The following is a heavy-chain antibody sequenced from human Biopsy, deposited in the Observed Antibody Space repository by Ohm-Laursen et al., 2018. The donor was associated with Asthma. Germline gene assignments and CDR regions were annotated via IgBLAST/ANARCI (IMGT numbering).Heavy chain of an antibody. D-gene: IGHD4-17*01. CDR2: IYSGGGT. V-gene: IGHV3-53*01. Sequence: SLRLSCAASGFTVGTNGMSWVRQPPGKGLEWVSVIYSGGGTYYADSVQGRVTISRDNSKNTLSLQMNSLRAEDTAVYYCTRTTTVTTTYAMDVWGRGTTVTVSS. CDR3: TRTTTVTTTYAMDV. CDR1: GFTVGTNG. J-gene: IGHJ6*02.